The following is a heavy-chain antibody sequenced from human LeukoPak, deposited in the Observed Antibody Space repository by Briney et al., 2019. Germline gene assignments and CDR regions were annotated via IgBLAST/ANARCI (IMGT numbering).Heavy chain of an antibody. J-gene: IGHJ4*02. D-gene: IGHD2-21*02. CDR1: GFSFGSYW. CDR3: ARLLVTATLFDY. V-gene: IGHV3-7*01. CDR2: IKQDGSEK. Sequence: GGSLRLSCAASGFSFGSYWMSWVRQAPGKGLEWVANIKQDGSEKYYVDSVKGRFTISRDNAKNSLYLQMNSLRAEDTAVYYCARLLVTATLFDYWGQGTLVTVSS.